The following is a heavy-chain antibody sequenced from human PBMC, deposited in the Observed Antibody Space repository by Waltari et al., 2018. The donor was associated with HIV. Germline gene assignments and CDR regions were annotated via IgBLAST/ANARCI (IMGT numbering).Heavy chain of an antibody. CDR2: LHSDGSK. D-gene: IGHD2-15*01. CDR1: GFTVGSNY. CDR3: ARDAVVGAYSGMDF. Sequence: EVQLVESGGGLIQPGGSLRLSCAASGFTVGSNYMSWVRQAPGKGRGGGLVLHSDGSKSYAASVSGRLTIPRDNSRNTLYLQMNILRAEDTAVYYCARDAVVGAYSGMDFWGQGTTVTVSS. V-gene: IGHV3-53*01. J-gene: IGHJ6*02.